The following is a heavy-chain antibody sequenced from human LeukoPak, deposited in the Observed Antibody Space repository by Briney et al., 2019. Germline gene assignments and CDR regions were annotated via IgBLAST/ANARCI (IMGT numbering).Heavy chain of an antibody. V-gene: IGHV3-53*01. CDR1: GFTFSSYN. Sequence: GGSLRLSCAASGFTFSSYNMSWVRQAPGKGLEWVSVIYSGGSTHYADSVKGRFTISRDNAKNTLYLQMNSLRAEDTAVYYCARGHSSGNPDPFDYWGQGTLVTVSS. CDR3: ARGHSSGNPDPFDY. J-gene: IGHJ4*02. D-gene: IGHD3-22*01. CDR2: IYSGGST.